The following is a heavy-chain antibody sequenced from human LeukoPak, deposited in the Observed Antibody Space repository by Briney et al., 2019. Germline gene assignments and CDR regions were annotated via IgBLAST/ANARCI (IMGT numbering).Heavy chain of an antibody. CDR2: ITGGGGTT. CDR1: GFTFSSCA. V-gene: IGHV3-23*01. J-gene: IGHJ4*02. D-gene: IGHD7-27*01. Sequence: QPGASLRLSCAASGFTFSSCAMSWVRQAPGKGLEWVSTITGGGGTTYYADSVKGRFTISRDNSKNTLYLQMNSLRAEDTAVYYCARAKGLTGISNYWGQGTLVTVSS. CDR3: ARAKGLTGISNY.